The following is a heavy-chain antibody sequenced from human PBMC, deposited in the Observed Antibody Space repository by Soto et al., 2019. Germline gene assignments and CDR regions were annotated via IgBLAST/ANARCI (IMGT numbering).Heavy chain of an antibody. J-gene: IGHJ4*02. V-gene: IGHV3-23*01. CDR3: AKDRQPDRIWTFDF. Sequence: EVHLLESGGHLVQPGGSLRLSCAASGFTFTTYTMNWVRQAPGKGLEWVSGILAGGTTYYAGSVKGRFTISRDHSQNSVVRPMSSLRDEDTAVYYCAKDRQPDRIWTFDFWGQGTLVTVSS. CDR1: GFTFTTYT. D-gene: IGHD3-9*01. CDR2: ILAGGTT.